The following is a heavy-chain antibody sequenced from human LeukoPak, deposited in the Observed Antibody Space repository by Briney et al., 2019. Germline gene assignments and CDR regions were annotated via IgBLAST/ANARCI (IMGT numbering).Heavy chain of an antibody. CDR2: IYYSGST. CDR1: GGSISSSSYY. Sequence: SETLSLTCTVSGGSISSSSYYWGWIRQPPGKGLEWIGSIYYSGSTYYNPSLKSRVTISVDTSKNQFSLKLSSVTAADTAVYCCARDRDGYCSSTSCSDLTWFDPWGQGTLVTVSS. CDR3: ARDRDGYCSSTSCSDLTWFDP. J-gene: IGHJ5*02. D-gene: IGHD2-2*03. V-gene: IGHV4-39*07.